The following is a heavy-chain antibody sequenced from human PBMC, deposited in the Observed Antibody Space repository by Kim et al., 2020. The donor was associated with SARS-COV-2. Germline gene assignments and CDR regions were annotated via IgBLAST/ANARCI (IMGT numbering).Heavy chain of an antibody. Sequence: ASVKVSCKASGYSFTSYNIHWVRQTPGQPLEWMGWINGGNGDIKYSRKFQDRVTISRDTSANTAYLEMTSLGSGDTAVYYCARDRGSHLLLWFGEFGPWGQGTLGTVST. V-gene: IGHV1-3*01. D-gene: IGHD3-10*01. CDR1: GYSFTSYN. CDR3: ARDRGSHLLLWFGEFGP. CDR2: INGGNGDI. J-gene: IGHJ5*02.